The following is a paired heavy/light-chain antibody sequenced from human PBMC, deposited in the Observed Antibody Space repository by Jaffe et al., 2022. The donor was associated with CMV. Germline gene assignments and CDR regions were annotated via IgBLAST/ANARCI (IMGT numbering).Light chain of an antibody. CDR3: MQALQTPEGFT. Sequence: DIVMTQSPLSLPVTPGEPASISCRSSQSLLHSNGYNYLDWYLQKPGQSPQLLIYLGSNRASGVPDRFSGSGSGTDFTLKISRVEAEDVGVYYCMQALQTPEGFTFGPGTKVDIK. V-gene: IGKV2-28*01. J-gene: IGKJ3*01. CDR2: LGS. CDR1: QSLLHSNGYNY.
Heavy chain of an antibody. J-gene: IGHJ6*02. CDR2: IWYDGSNK. V-gene: IGHV3-33*01. D-gene: IGHD3-9*01. Sequence: QVQLVESGGGVVQPGRSLRLSCAASGFTFSSYGMHWVRQAPGKGLEWVAVIWYDGSNKYYADSVKGRFTISRDNSKNTLYLQMNSLRAEDTAVYYCARGAGDYDILTGLDIYYYYGMDVWGQGTTVTVSS. CDR1: GFTFSSYG. CDR3: ARGAGDYDILTGLDIYYYYGMDV.